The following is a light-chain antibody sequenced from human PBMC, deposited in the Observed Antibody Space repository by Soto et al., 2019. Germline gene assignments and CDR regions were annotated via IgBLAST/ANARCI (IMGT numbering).Light chain of an antibody. J-gene: IGKJ1*01. CDR3: HQFFTTRT. CDR1: QTLSYGGNNKNY. CDR2: WAA. V-gene: IGKV4-1*01. Sequence: DIVLTQSPDSLAVSLGERATINCNSSQTLSYGGNNKNYLAWYQHKPGQPPRLLLYWAATRETGVPERFSGSGSGTDFTLTINSLQADDVAVYYCHQFFTTRTFGPGTKVELK.